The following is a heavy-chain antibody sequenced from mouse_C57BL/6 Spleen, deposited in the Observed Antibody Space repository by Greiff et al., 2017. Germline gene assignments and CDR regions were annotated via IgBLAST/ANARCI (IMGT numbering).Heavy chain of an antibody. D-gene: IGHD1-1*01. V-gene: IGHV1-18*01. Sequence: VHVKQSGPELVKPGASVKIPCKASGYTFTDYNMDWVKQSHGKSLEWIGDINPNNGGTIYNQKFKGKATLTVDKSSSTAYMELRSLTSEDTAVYYCARWVMGSSYWYFDVWGTGTTVTVSS. J-gene: IGHJ1*03. CDR2: INPNNGGT. CDR1: GYTFTDYN. CDR3: ARWVMGSSYWYFDV.